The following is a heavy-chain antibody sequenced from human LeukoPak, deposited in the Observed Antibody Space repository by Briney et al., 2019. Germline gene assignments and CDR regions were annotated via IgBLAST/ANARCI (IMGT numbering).Heavy chain of an antibody. CDR2: ISYDGSNK. Sequence: GRSLRLSCAASGFTFSSYAMYWVRQAPGKGLEWVAVISYDGSNKYYADSVKGRFTISRAKNTLYLQMNSLRAEDTAVYYCALSPSSGRDPTDYWGQGTLVTVSS. J-gene: IGHJ4*02. CDR1: GFTFSSYA. V-gene: IGHV3-30-3*01. D-gene: IGHD6-19*01. CDR3: ALSPSSGRDPTDY.